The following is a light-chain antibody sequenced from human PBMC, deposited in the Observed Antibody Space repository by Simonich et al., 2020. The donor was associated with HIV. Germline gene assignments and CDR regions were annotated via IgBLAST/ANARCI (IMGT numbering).Light chain of an antibody. Sequence: DIVMTQSPDSLAVSLGERATINCKSSQSLLYSSNNKNSLAWYQQKPGQPPKLLIYWASTRESGVPDRFSGRGSVTDFTLTISSLQAEDVAVYYCQQYYDSPYTFGQGTKLEIK. CDR3: QQYYDSPYT. J-gene: IGKJ2*01. CDR2: WAS. V-gene: IGKV4-1*01. CDR1: QSLLYSSNNKNS.